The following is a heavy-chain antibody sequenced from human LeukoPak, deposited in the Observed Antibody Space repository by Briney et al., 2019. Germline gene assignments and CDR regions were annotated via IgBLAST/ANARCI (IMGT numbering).Heavy chain of an antibody. J-gene: IGHJ3*02. V-gene: IGHV3-7*01. CDR1: GFTLGSHW. Sequence: PGGSLRLSCAASGFTLGSHWMSWVRQAPGQGLEWVANIKQDGSEKYYVDSVKGRFTISRDNAKNSLYLQMNSLRAEDTAVYFCARKYSSGWYDAFDIWGQGTMVTVSS. CDR3: ARKYSSGWYDAFDI. D-gene: IGHD6-19*01. CDR2: IKQDGSEK.